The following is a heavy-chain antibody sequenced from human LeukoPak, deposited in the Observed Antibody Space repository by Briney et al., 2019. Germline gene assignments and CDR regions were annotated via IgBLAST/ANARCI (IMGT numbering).Heavy chain of an antibody. D-gene: IGHD6-13*01. J-gene: IGHJ3*02. CDR2: ISSSSSYI. V-gene: IGHV3-21*01. Sequence: PGGSLRLSCAASGFTFSRHSMNWVRQAPGKGLEWVSSISSSSSYIHYADSVKGRFTISRDNAKNSLYLQMDSLRVEDTAVYYCAREMWEQRLVLMGSYDAFDIWGQGTMVTVSS. CDR1: GFTFSRHS. CDR3: AREMWEQRLVLMGSYDAFDI.